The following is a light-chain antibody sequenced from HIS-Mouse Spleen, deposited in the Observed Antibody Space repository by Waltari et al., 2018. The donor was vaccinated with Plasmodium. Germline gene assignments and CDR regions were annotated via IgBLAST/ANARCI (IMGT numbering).Light chain of an antibody. CDR3: SSYAGSNNLV. CDR2: EVS. Sequence: QSALTQPPSASGSPGQSVTISCTGTSSDVGGYNYVSWYQQHPGQAPKRMIYEVSKGPAGVPDRFSGSKSGNTASLTVSGLQAEDEADYYCSSYAGSNNLVFGGGTKLTVL. J-gene: IGLJ2*01. CDR1: SSDVGGYNY. V-gene: IGLV2-8*01.